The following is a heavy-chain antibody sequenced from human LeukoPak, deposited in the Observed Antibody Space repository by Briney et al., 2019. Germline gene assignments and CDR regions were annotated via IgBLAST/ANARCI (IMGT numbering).Heavy chain of an antibody. Sequence: SETLSLTCAVYGGSFSGYYWSWIRQPPGKGLEWIGEINHSGSTNYNPSLKSRVTISVDTSKNQFSLKLSSVTAADTAVYYCARTGAAAGSGAFDIWGQGTMVIVSS. V-gene: IGHV4-34*01. CDR3: ARTGAAAGSGAFDI. CDR1: GGSFSGYY. J-gene: IGHJ3*02. CDR2: INHSGST. D-gene: IGHD6-13*01.